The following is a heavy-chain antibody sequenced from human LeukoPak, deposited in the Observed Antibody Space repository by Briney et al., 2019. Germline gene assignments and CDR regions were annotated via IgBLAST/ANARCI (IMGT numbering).Heavy chain of an antibody. Sequence: ASVKVSCKASGYTFTGYYMHWVRQAPGQGLEWMGRINPNSGGTNYAQKLQGRVTMTTDTSTSTAYMELRSLRSDDTAVYYCARDPCGGDCYSSYSRPYYYYYYGMDVWGQGTTVTVSS. V-gene: IGHV1-2*06. J-gene: IGHJ6*02. CDR3: ARDPCGGDCYSSYSRPYYYYYYGMDV. CDR1: GYTFTGYY. D-gene: IGHD2-21*02. CDR2: INPNSGGT.